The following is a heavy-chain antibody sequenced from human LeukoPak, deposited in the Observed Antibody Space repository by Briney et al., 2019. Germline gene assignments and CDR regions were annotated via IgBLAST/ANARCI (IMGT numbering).Heavy chain of an antibody. V-gene: IGHV3-30*02. Sequence: PGGSLRLSCTASGFSFSDYGMNWVRQAPGRGLEWVAFIRNDGSNKFYPDSVKGRFTISRDNSKSTLYLQMNSLRAEDTGVYYCARGYASESYYNGPGYWGQGTLVTASS. CDR2: IRNDGSNK. CDR1: GFSFSDYG. CDR3: ARGYASESYYNGPGY. D-gene: IGHD3-10*01. J-gene: IGHJ4*02.